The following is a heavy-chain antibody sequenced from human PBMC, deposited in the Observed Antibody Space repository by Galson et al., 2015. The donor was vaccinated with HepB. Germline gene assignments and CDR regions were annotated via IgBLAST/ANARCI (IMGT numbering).Heavy chain of an antibody. V-gene: IGHV3-33*08. CDR3: ARVGYSSGGNSDAFDI. D-gene: IGHD6-19*01. CDR2: IWYDGSNK. Sequence: SLRLSCAASGFTSSSYAMHWVRQAPGKGLEWVAVIWYDGSNKYYADSVKGRFTISRDNSKNTLYLQMNSLGAEDTAVYYCARVGYSSGGNSDAFDIWGQGTMVTVSS. J-gene: IGHJ3*02. CDR1: GFTSSSYA.